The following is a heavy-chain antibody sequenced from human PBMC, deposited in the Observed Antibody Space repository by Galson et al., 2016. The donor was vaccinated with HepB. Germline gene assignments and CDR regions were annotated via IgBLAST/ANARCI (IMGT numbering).Heavy chain of an antibody. V-gene: IGHV3-53*01. CDR1: GFTVSSNY. Sequence: SLRLSCAASGFTVSSNYMSWVRQAPGKGLEWVSGIYSGGGTYYADSVKGRFTISRDNSKNTLYLQMNSLGAEDTAVYYCARDLLLLGWGQGTLVTVSS. CDR2: IYSGGGT. D-gene: IGHD2-15*01. CDR3: ARDLLLLG. J-gene: IGHJ4*02.